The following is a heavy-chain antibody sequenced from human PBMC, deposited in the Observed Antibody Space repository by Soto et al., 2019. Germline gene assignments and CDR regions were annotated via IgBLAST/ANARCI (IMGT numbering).Heavy chain of an antibody. CDR2: IYWNDDK. Sequence: SVPTLVNPTQTLTLTCTFSGFSLSTSGVGVGWIRQPPGKALEWLALIYWNDDKRYSPSLKSRLTITKDTSKNQVVLTMTNMETMDEATYYRAHRLEEGYSSGASCSGSFDRWSQGT. CDR1: GFSLSTSGVG. D-gene: IGHD2-15*01. J-gene: IGHJ3*02. CDR3: AHRLEEGYSSGASCSGSFDR. V-gene: IGHV2-5*01.